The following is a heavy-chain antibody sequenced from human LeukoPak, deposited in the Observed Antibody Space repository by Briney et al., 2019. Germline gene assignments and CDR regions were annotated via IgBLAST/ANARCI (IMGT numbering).Heavy chain of an antibody. Sequence: ASVKVSCKASGYTFTGYYMHLVRQAPGQGLEWMGWINPNSGGTNYAQKFQGRVTMTRDTSISTAYMELSRLRSDDTAVYYCARDVVGLVATRGGVNWFDPWGQGTLVTVSS. V-gene: IGHV1-2*02. CDR2: INPNSGGT. J-gene: IGHJ5*02. D-gene: IGHD5-12*01. CDR1: GYTFTGYY. CDR3: ARDVVGLVATRGGVNWFDP.